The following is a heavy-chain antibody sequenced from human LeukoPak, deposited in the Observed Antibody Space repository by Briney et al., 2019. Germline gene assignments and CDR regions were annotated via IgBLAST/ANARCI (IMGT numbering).Heavy chain of an antibody. V-gene: IGHV3-23*01. J-gene: IGHJ4*02. D-gene: IGHD5-18*01. CDR3: AKDRVLIQLWLFDY. CDR2: ISCSCGST. Sequence: GGSLRLSCAASGFTFSSYAMSWVRQAPGKGLAWVSVISCSCGSTYYADSLKGRFTISIDNSQNTLYLQMNSLRAEDTAVYYCAKDRVLIQLWLFDYWGQGTLVTVSS. CDR1: GFTFSSYA.